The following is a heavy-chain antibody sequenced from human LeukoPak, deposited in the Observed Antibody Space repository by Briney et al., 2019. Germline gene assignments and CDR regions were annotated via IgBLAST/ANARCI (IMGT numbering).Heavy chain of an antibody. V-gene: IGHV1-58*02. CDR2: FVVGSGNT. D-gene: IGHD6-19*01. Sequence: GTSVKVSCKASGFTFTSSAMQWVRQARGQRLEWIGWFVVGSGNTNYAQKFQERVTITRDMSTSTAYMELSSLRSEDTAVYYCARDGGLAAVAGTPAWGQGTLGTVSS. CDR3: ARDGGLAAVAGTPA. CDR1: GFTFTSSA. J-gene: IGHJ5*02.